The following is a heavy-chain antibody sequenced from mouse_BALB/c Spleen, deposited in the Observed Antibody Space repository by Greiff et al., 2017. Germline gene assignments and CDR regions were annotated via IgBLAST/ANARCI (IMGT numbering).Heavy chain of an antibody. CDR2: ISSGSSTI. CDR1: GFTFSSFG. D-gene: IGHD1-1*01. CDR3: ARGEGYYYGSSYPYYAMDY. Sequence: EVKVVESGGGLVQPGGSRKLSCAASGFTFSSFGMHWVRQAPEKGLEWVAYISSGSSTIYYADTVKGRFTISRDNPKNTLFLQMTSLRSEDTAMYYCARGEGYYYGSSYPYYAMDYWGQGTSVTVSS. J-gene: IGHJ4*01. V-gene: IGHV5-17*02.